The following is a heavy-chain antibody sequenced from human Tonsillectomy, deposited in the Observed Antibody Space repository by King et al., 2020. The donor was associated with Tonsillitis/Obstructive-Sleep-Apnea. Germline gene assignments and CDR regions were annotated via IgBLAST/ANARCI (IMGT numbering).Heavy chain of an antibody. CDR2: INPSDGTT. CDR3: ARDDKDDRYFDY. D-gene: IGHD2-15*01. V-gene: IGHV1-46*01. CDR1: GYTFTRYY. J-gene: IGHJ4*02. Sequence: QLVQSGAEVKKPGASVKVSCKAYGYTFTRYYIHWVRQAPGQGLEWIGIINPSDGTTTYAQKFQGRVTMTRDTSTNTVHMELRSLRSEDTAVYYCARDDKDDRYFDYWGQGTLVTVSS.